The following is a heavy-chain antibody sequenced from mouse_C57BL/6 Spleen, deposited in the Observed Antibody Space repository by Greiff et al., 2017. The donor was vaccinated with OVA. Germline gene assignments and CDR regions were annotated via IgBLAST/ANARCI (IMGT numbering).Heavy chain of an antibody. D-gene: IGHD1-1*01. CDR2: IYPGSGNT. CDR1: GYSFTSYY. Sequence: VQLQQSGPELVKPGASVKISCKASGYSFTSYYIHWVKQRPGQGLEWIGWIYPGSGNTKYNEKFKGKATLTADTSSSTASMQLSSLTSEDSAVYYCAVTTTSYYFDYWGQGTTLTVSS. V-gene: IGHV1-66*01. J-gene: IGHJ2*01. CDR3: AVTTTSYYFDY.